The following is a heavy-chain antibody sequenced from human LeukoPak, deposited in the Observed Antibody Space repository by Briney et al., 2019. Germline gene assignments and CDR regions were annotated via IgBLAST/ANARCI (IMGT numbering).Heavy chain of an antibody. J-gene: IGHJ4*02. D-gene: IGHD3-22*01. V-gene: IGHV1-3*01. Sequence: ASVTASCKASGYTFTSYAMHWVRQAPGQRLEWMGWINAGNGNTKYSQKFQGRVTITRDTSASTAYMELSSLRSEDTAVYYCARGVYYDSSGYYLWGQGTLVTVSS. CDR3: ARGVYYDSSGYYL. CDR1: GYTFTSYA. CDR2: INAGNGNT.